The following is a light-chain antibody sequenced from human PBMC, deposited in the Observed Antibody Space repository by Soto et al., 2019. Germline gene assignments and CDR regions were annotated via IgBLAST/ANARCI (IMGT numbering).Light chain of an antibody. CDR3: QQRSNWPPRIT. Sequence: EIVLTQSPATLSLSPGERATLSCRASQSVSSYFAWYQQKPGQAPRLLIYDASNRATGIPARFSDSGSGTDFTLTISSLAPEDVAVHYCQQRSNWPPRITCGQGTRMEIK. J-gene: IGKJ5*01. CDR2: DAS. CDR1: QSVSSY. V-gene: IGKV3-11*01.